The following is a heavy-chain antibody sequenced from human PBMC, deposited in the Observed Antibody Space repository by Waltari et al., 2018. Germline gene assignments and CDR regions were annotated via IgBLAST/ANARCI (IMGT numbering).Heavy chain of an antibody. CDR2: IYYSGST. CDR1: GGSISSYY. Sequence: QVQLQESGPGLVKPSETLSLTCTVSGGSISSYYWSWIRQPPGKGLEWIGYIYYSGSTTYNPSLKRRVTISVDTSKNQFSLKLSSVTAADTAVYYCARGAITMVRGVINHFDYWGQGTLVTVSS. V-gene: IGHV4-59*01. CDR3: ARGAITMVRGVINHFDY. J-gene: IGHJ4*02. D-gene: IGHD3-10*01.